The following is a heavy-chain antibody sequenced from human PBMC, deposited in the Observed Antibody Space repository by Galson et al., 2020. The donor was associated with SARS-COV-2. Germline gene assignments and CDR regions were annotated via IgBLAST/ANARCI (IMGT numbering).Heavy chain of an antibody. CDR3: ARGDTILTGYHDAVDI. V-gene: IGHV3-33*01. Sequence: GESLKISCAVSAFTFKTYGMHWVRQAPGKGLEWVAAIQFDGSKRYYADSVKGRFTISRDNSKNTLDLQMHSLRVEDTAVYYCARGDTILTGYHDAVDIWGQGTMVTVSS. CDR2: IQFDGSKR. CDR1: AFTFKTYG. J-gene: IGHJ3*02. D-gene: IGHD3-9*01.